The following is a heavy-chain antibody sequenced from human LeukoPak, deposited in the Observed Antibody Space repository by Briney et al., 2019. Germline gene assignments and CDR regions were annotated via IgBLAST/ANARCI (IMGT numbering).Heavy chain of an antibody. D-gene: IGHD4-23*01. CDR2: ISFSSRTI. V-gene: IGHV3-48*01. CDR3: ARASTTVVTFDTFAI. Sequence: GGSLRLSCAASGFTFNTYSMNWVRQAPGKGLEWMSYISFSSRTIYYADSVKGRFTISRDNAENSLYLQMSSLRAEDPALYYCARASTTVVTFDTFAIWGQGTMVTVS. CDR1: GFTFNTYS. J-gene: IGHJ3*02.